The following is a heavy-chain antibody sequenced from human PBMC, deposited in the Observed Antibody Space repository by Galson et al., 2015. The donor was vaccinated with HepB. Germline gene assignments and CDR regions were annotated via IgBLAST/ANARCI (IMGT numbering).Heavy chain of an antibody. Sequence: SLRLSCAASGFIFNNYAMNWVRQAPGKGLEWVSTVSGSGDSTYYADSVKGRFTISRDNSKKTLFLQMNSLRAEDTAVYYCARARGAYCGGDCYSADYWGQGTLVTVSS. CDR3: ARARGAYCGGDCYSADY. CDR2: VSGSGDST. V-gene: IGHV3-23*01. J-gene: IGHJ4*02. D-gene: IGHD2-21*02. CDR1: GFIFNNYA.